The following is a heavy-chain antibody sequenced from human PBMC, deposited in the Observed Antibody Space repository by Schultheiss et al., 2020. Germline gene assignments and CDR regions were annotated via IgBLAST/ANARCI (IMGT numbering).Heavy chain of an antibody. J-gene: IGHJ6*02. V-gene: IGHV3-30*18. CDR2: ISYDGSNK. Sequence: GESLKISCAASGFTFSSYGMHWVRQATGKGLEWVAVISYDGSNKYYADSVKGRFTISRDNSKNTLYLQMNSLRAEDTAVYYCAKTALIAGMDVWGQGTTVTVSS. CDR1: GFTFSSYG. D-gene: IGHD3-22*01. CDR3: AKTALIAGMDV.